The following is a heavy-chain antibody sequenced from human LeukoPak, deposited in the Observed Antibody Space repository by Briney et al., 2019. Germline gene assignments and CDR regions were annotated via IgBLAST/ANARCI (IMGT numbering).Heavy chain of an antibody. J-gene: IGHJ4*02. Sequence: GGSLRLSCAASGFTFSSYGMSWVRQAPGKGLEWVSGISGSGGSTYYADSVKGRFTISRDNPKNTLYLQMNSLRAEDTAVYYCAKDLITLVRGVSTPFDYWGQGTLVTVSS. CDR1: GFTFSSYG. CDR2: ISGSGGST. V-gene: IGHV3-23*01. D-gene: IGHD3-10*01. CDR3: AKDLITLVRGVSTPFDY.